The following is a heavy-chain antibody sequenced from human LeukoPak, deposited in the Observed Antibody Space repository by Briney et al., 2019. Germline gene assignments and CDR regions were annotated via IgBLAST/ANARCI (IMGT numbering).Heavy chain of an antibody. CDR1: GFTFSSYW. V-gene: IGHV3-7*01. D-gene: IGHD2-15*01. CDR3: ARDCSGFSCYSRNFDY. Sequence: PGGSLRLSCAASGFTFSSYWMSWVRQAPGKGLEWVANIKQDRSEKYYVDSVKGRFTISRDNTKNSLYQQMNSLRAEDTAVYSCARDCSGFSCYSRNFDYWGQGTLVTVSS. CDR2: IKQDRSEK. J-gene: IGHJ4*02.